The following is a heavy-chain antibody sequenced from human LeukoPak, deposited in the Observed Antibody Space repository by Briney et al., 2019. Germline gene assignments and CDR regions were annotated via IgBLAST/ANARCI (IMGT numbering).Heavy chain of an antibody. J-gene: IGHJ4*02. Sequence: GASVKVSCKASGGSFSSYAISWVRQAPGQRIEWTGGVIPILVIANYAQKFQGRVTITADKSTGTAYMELSSLRSEDTAVYYCARGPGYYYDSSGYYANYYFDYWGQGTLVTVSS. CDR2: VIPILVIA. CDR1: GGSFSSYA. CDR3: ARGPGYYYDSSGYYANYYFDY. D-gene: IGHD3-22*01. V-gene: IGHV1-69*10.